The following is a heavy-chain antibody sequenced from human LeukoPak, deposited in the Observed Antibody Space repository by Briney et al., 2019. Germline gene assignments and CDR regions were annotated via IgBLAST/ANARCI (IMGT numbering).Heavy chain of an antibody. CDR3: AKDGKVSVAGHFDY. Sequence: GGSLRLSCAASGFTFSTYAMIWVRQAPGKGLEWVSTISGSGDSTYYADSVKGRFTISRDNSKNTLYLKMNSLRAEDTAVYYCAKDGKVSVAGHFDYWGQGTLVTVSS. J-gene: IGHJ4*02. CDR2: ISGSGDST. CDR1: GFTFSTYA. D-gene: IGHD6-19*01. V-gene: IGHV3-23*01.